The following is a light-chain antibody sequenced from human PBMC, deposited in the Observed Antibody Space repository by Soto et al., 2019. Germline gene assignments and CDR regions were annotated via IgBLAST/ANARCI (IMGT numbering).Light chain of an antibody. V-gene: IGKV3-11*01. CDR3: QQRSNWPPTWT. CDR2: DAS. J-gene: IGKJ1*01. CDR1: QSVSTN. Sequence: EIVLTQSPATLSLSPGQRATLSCRASQSVSTNLAWYQQRPGQAPRLLIYDASNRATGIPARFSGSGSGTDFALTISSLEPEDFAVYYCQQRSNWPPTWTFGQGTKVDI.